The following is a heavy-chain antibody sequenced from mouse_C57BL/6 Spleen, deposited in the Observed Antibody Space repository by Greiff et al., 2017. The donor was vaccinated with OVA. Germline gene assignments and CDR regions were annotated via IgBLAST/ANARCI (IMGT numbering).Heavy chain of an antibody. CDR2: IYPGDGDT. J-gene: IGHJ2*01. D-gene: IGHD1-1*01. Sequence: QVQLQQSGPELVKPGASVKISCKASGYAFSSSWMNWVKQRPGKGLEWIGRIYPGDGDTNYNGKFKGKATLTADKSSSTAYMQLSSLTSEDSAVYVCARSLTTENYFDYWGQGTTLTVSS. CDR1: GYAFSSSW. V-gene: IGHV1-82*01. CDR3: ARSLTTENYFDY.